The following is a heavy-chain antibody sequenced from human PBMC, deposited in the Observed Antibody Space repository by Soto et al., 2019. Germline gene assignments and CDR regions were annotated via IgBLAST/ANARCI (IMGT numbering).Heavy chain of an antibody. Sequence: GASVKVSSTVSGYTLTDLSMHWVLQTPGKGLEWMGGFDPEDGETIYAQKFQGRVTMTEDTSTDTAYMELSSLRSEDTAVYYCATPNYSNLLYFDYWGQGTLVTVSS. CDR2: FDPEDGET. V-gene: IGHV1-24*01. D-gene: IGHD4-4*01. J-gene: IGHJ4*02. CDR3: ATPNYSNLLYFDY. CDR1: GYTLTDLS.